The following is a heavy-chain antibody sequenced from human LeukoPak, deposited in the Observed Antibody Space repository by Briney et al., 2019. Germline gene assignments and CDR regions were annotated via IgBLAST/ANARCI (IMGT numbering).Heavy chain of an antibody. V-gene: IGHV3-74*03. CDR3: ARLLTPYHSPGDAGLDV. Sequence: PGGSLRLSCAASGVTLSTHCMYWVRQAPATGLVWVSRITVDGSITTYADSAKGRFTISRDNAKDTLYLEMTSLRVDDTAVYSCARLLTPYHSPGDAGLDVWGQGTVVTVSS. J-gene: IGHJ6*02. CDR1: GVTLSTHC. D-gene: IGHD3-22*01. CDR2: ITVDGSIT.